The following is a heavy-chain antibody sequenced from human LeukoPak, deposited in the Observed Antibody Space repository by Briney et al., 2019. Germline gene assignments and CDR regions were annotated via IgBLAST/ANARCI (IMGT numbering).Heavy chain of an antibody. J-gene: IGHJ3*02. CDR3: ASAYSYGNDAFDI. V-gene: IGHV5-51*01. CDR1: GYSFTSYW. CDR2: IYPGDSDT. D-gene: IGHD5-18*01. Sequence: GASLKISCKGSGYSFTSYWIGWGRPMPGKGLEWMGIIYPGDSDTRYSPSFQGQVTISADKSITTAYLQWSSLKASDTAMYYCASAYSYGNDAFDIWGQGTMVTVSS.